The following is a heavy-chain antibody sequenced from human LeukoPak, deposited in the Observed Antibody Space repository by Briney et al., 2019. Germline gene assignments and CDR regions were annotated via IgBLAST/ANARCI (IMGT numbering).Heavy chain of an antibody. CDR1: GGSISSYY. V-gene: IGHV4-59*01. D-gene: IGHD4-17*01. Sequence: SETLSLTCTVSGGSISSYYWSWIRQPPGKGLEWIGYIYYSGSTNYNPPLKSRVTISVDTSKNQFSLKLSSVTAADTAVYYCARDQGDYGDYAFDYWGQGTLVTVSS. CDR2: IYYSGST. J-gene: IGHJ4*02. CDR3: ARDQGDYGDYAFDY.